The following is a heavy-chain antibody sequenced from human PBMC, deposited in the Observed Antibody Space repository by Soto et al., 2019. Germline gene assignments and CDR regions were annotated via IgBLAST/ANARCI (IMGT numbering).Heavy chain of an antibody. D-gene: IGHD5-18*01. CDR2: ISYDGSNN. CDR1: GFTFSSYG. Sequence: QVQLVESGGAVVQPGKSLRLSCAASGFTFSSYGMYWVRQAPGKGLEWVAAISYDGSNNYLADSVKGRFTISRDNSKNTLYLQLNSLRTEDTAVYYCAKDIVKYTYGACDYWGQGVLVTVSS. V-gene: IGHV3-30*18. CDR3: AKDIVKYTYGACDY. J-gene: IGHJ4*02.